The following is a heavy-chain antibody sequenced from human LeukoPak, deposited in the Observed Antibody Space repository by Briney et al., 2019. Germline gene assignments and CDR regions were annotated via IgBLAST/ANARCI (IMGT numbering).Heavy chain of an antibody. CDR2: FDPEDGET. D-gene: IGHD3-9*01. CDR3: ATLSDYDILTGYHL. Sequence: GASVKVSCKVSGYTLTELSMHWVRQAPGKGLEWMGGFDPEDGETIYAQKFQGRVTMTEDTSTDTAYMGLSSLRSEDTAVYYCATLSDYDILTGYHLWGQGTLVTVSS. CDR1: GYTLTELS. V-gene: IGHV1-24*01. J-gene: IGHJ4*02.